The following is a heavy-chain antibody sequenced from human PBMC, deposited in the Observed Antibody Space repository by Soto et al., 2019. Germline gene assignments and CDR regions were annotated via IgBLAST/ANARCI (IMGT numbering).Heavy chain of an antibody. Sequence: GASVKVSCKASGGPFSSYAISWVRQAPGQGLEWMGGIIPIFGTANYAQKFQGRVTITADESTSTAYMELSSLRSEDTAVYYCARTSLYRDGYNYPFDYWGQGTLVTVSS. D-gene: IGHD5-12*01. J-gene: IGHJ4*02. V-gene: IGHV1-69*13. CDR3: ARTSLYRDGYNYPFDY. CDR2: IIPIFGTA. CDR1: GGPFSSYA.